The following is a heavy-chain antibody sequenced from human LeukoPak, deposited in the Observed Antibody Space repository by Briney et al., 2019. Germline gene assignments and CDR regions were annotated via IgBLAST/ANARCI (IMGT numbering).Heavy chain of an antibody. CDR1: SGSFRTYY. D-gene: IGHD2-2*01. CDR2: IFCNEGT. Sequence: PSETLSVTCTVSSGSFRTYYWSWIRQPPGKGLEWIGYIFCNEGTSYNPSLKSRVTISVDTSNNQLSLKVNSVTAADTAMYYCVKSNSRYQPWTLDIWGRGTMVTVSS. CDR3: VKSNSRYQPWTLDI. V-gene: IGHV4-59*01. J-gene: IGHJ3*02.